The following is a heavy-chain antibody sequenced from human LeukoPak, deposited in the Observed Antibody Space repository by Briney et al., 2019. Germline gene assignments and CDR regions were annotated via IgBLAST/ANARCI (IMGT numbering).Heavy chain of an antibody. D-gene: IGHD3-10*01. CDR1: GGSISSYY. CDR2: IYYSGST. Sequence: PSETLSLTCTVSGGSISSYYWSWIRQPPGKGRAWIGYIYYSGSTNYNPPLKSRVTLSVDTSKNQFSLKLSSVTAADTGVYYCARANYGSGYGMDVWGQGTTVPVSS. V-gene: IGHV4-59*01. CDR3: ARANYGSGYGMDV. J-gene: IGHJ6*02.